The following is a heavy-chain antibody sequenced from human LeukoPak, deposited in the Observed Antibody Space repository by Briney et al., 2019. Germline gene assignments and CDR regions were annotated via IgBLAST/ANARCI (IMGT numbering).Heavy chain of an antibody. D-gene: IGHD3-22*01. V-gene: IGHV3-23*01. CDR1: GFTFSSYA. CDR2: ISGSGGST. Sequence: GGSLLLSCAASGFTFSSYAMSWVRPAPGKGLGWVSGISGSGGSTNYADSVKGRFTISRDNSKNTLYLQMNSLRAEDTAVYYCAKAGWNVVVIDYWGQGTLVTVSS. J-gene: IGHJ4*02. CDR3: AKAGWNVVVIDY.